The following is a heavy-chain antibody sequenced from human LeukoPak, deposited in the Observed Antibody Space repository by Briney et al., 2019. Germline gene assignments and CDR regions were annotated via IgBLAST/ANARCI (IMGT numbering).Heavy chain of an antibody. D-gene: IGHD2-2*01. CDR2: ISWNSGSI. V-gene: IGHV3-9*01. CDR3: AKDIGSSTSRDAFDI. Sequence: SLRLSCAASGFTFDDYAMHWVRQAPGKGLEWVSGISWNSGSIGYADSVKGRFTISRDNAKNSLYLQMNSLRAEDTALYYCAKDIGSSTSRDAFDIWGQGTMVTVSS. CDR1: GFTFDDYA. J-gene: IGHJ3*02.